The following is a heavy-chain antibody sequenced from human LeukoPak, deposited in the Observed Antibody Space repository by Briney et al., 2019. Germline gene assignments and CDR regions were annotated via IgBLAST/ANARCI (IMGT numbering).Heavy chain of an antibody. V-gene: IGHV3-23*01. D-gene: IGHD3-10*01. J-gene: IGHJ4*02. Sequence: GGSLRLSCAASGFTFSNYAMRWVRQAPGKGPEWVSVTSGSGGSTYYADSVKGRFTISRDNPQNTLYLQMNSLRVKDTAVYYCVKRSSVWFGELLLEFWGQRTLVTVCS. CDR1: GFTFSNYA. CDR3: VKRSSVWFGELLLEF. CDR2: TSGSGGST.